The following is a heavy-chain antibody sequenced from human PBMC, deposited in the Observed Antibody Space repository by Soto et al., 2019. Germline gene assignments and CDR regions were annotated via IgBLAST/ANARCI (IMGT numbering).Heavy chain of an antibody. CDR3: AKGLIQGGYYYYCGMDV. Sequence: PGGSLRLSCAASGFTFSSYGMHWVRQAPGKGLEWVAVISYDGSNKYYADSVKGRFTISRDNSKNTLYLQMNSLRAEDTAVYYCAKGLIQGGYYYYCGMDVWGQGTTVTVSS. CDR2: ISYDGSNK. D-gene: IGHD3-16*01. V-gene: IGHV3-30*18. CDR1: GFTFSSYG. J-gene: IGHJ6*02.